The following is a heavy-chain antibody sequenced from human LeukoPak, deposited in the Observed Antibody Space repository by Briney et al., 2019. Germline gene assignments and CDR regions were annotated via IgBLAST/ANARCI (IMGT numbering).Heavy chain of an antibody. Sequence: GASVKVSCKASGYTFTGYYMHWVRQAPGQGLEWMGWISAYNGNTNYAQKLQGRVTMTTDTSTSTAYMELRSLRSDDAAVYYCAREDQRTFAFDIWGQGTMVTVSS. CDR1: GYTFTGYY. J-gene: IGHJ3*02. CDR3: AREDQRTFAFDI. D-gene: IGHD2/OR15-2a*01. V-gene: IGHV1-18*04. CDR2: ISAYNGNT.